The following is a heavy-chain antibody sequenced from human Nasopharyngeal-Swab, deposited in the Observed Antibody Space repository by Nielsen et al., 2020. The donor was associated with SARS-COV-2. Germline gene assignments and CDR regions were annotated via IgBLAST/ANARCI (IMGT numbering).Heavy chain of an antibody. V-gene: IGHV3-23*01. CDR1: GFTFSSYA. D-gene: IGHD2-15*01. CDR3: AKALGYCSGGSCPNWFDP. J-gene: IGHJ5*02. Sequence: GESLKISCAASGFTFSSYAMSWVRQAPGKGLEWVSSINDSGGRTYYADSVKGRFTISRDNSKNTLYLQMNSLRAEDTAVYYCAKALGYCSGGSCPNWFDPWGQGTLVTVSS. CDR2: INDSGGRT.